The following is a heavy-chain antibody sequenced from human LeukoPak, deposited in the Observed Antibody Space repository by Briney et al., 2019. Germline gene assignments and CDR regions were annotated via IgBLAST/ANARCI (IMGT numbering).Heavy chain of an antibody. V-gene: IGHV4-31*03. J-gene: IGHJ4*02. CDR3: ARGRTPRSDYFDY. CDR2: IYYSGST. CDR1: GGSISSGGYY. Sequence: PSETLSLTCTVSGGSISSGGYYWSWIRQHPGKGLEWIGHIYYSGSTYYNPSLKSRVTISVDTSKNQFSLKLSSVTAADTAVYYCARGRTPRSDYFDYWGQGTLVTVSS.